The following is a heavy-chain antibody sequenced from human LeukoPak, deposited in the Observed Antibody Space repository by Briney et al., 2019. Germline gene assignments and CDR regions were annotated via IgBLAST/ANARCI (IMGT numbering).Heavy chain of an antibody. CDR3: ARDGAMAGAFDI. J-gene: IGHJ3*02. Sequence: GGSLRLSCAASGFTFSSYSMKWVRQAPGKGLEWVSSISSSSSYIYYADSVKGRFTISRDNAKNSLYLQMNSLRAEDTAVYYCARDGAMAGAFDIWGQGTMVTVSS. V-gene: IGHV3-21*01. CDR1: GFTFSSYS. D-gene: IGHD5-18*01. CDR2: ISSSSSYI.